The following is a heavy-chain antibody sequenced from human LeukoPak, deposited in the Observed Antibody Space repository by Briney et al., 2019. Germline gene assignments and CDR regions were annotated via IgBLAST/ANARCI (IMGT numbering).Heavy chain of an antibody. CDR1: GFTFSSYA. D-gene: IGHD3-22*01. CDR2: ISGSGGST. CDR3: AKDGRPKVGYYDSSGYSPLGY. V-gene: IGHV3-23*01. Sequence: GGSLRLSCAASGFTFSSYAMSWVRQAPGKGLEWVSAISGSGGSTYYADSVKGRFTISRDNSKNTLYLQMNSLRAEDTAVYYCAKDGRPKVGYYDSSGYSPLGYWGQGILVTVSS. J-gene: IGHJ4*02.